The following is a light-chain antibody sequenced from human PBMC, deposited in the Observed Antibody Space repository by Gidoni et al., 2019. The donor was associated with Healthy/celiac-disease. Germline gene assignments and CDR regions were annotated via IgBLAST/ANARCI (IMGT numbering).Light chain of an antibody. V-gene: IGKV3-11*01. J-gene: IGKJ5*01. CDR1: QSVSSY. Sequence: DIVLTQSPDTLSLSPGERATLACRASQSVSSYLAWYQQKPGQAPRLLIYDASNRATGIPARFSGSGSGTDFTLTISSLEPEDFAVYYCQQRRNWPPRITFGQGTRLEIK. CDR2: DAS. CDR3: QQRRNWPPRIT.